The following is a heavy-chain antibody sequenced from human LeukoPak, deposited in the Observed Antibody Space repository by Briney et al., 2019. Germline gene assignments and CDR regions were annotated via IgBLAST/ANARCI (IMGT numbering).Heavy chain of an antibody. J-gene: IGHJ6*03. D-gene: IGHD3-10*01. CDR2: INPNSGNT. CDR3: ARARRTYYYGSGSHKRYYYYYMDV. CDR1: GYTFTSYY. V-gene: IGHV1-8*02. Sequence: ASVKVSCKASGYTFTSYYMHWVRQAPGQGLEWMGWINPNSGNTGYAQKFQGRVTMTRNTSISTAYMELSSLRSEDTAVYYCARARRTYYYGSGSHKRYYYYYMDVWGKGTTVTISS.